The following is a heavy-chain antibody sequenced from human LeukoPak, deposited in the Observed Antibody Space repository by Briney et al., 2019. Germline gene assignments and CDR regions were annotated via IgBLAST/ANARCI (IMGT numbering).Heavy chain of an antibody. D-gene: IGHD3-16*02. J-gene: IGHJ4*02. CDR2: IYYSGST. CDR1: GGSIRNYY. Sequence: SETLSLTCTVSGGSIRNYYWSWIRQPPGRGLEWIGYIYYSGSTNYNPPLKSRVTMSLDTSKNRISLEVSSVIAADTAVYYCARIRDSGGYHFDYWGQGILVTVSS. V-gene: IGHV4-59*01. CDR3: ARIRDSGGYHFDY.